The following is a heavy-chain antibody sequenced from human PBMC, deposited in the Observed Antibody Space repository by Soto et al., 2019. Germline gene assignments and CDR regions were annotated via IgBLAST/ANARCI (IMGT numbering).Heavy chain of an antibody. Sequence: QVQLQESGPGLVKPSETLSLTCTVSGGSISGYYWSWIRQPPGKGLEWIAYIYSSGDTNYNPSLKSRVTMSVDTSKNQFSLKLSSVTAADTAVYYCARHELGYCSGGSCPYYFDYWGQGALVTVSS. CDR2: IYSSGDT. V-gene: IGHV4-59*08. CDR3: ARHELGYCSGGSCPYYFDY. CDR1: GGSISGYY. J-gene: IGHJ4*02. D-gene: IGHD2-15*01.